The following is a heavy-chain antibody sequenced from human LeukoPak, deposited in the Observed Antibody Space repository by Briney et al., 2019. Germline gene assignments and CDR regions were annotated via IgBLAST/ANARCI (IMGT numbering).Heavy chain of an antibody. V-gene: IGHV3-15*01. D-gene: IGHD3-22*01. Sequence: GGSLRLSCAASGFTFSNAWMSWVRQAPGKGLEWVGRITSKTDGGTTDYAAPVKGRFSISRDDSKNTLYLQMNSLKSERTAVYYCTTIITMIIRGMDVWGQGTTVTVSS. CDR1: GFTFSNAW. CDR2: ITSKTDGGTT. CDR3: TTIITMIIRGMDV. J-gene: IGHJ6*02.